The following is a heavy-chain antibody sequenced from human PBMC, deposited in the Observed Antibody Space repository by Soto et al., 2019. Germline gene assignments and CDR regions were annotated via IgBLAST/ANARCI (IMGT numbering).Heavy chain of an antibody. Sequence: GGSLRLSCAASGFTFSSYGMHWVRQAPGKGLEWVAAIWYDGSNKYYAESVKGRVTISRDNSKNTLYLQMNSLRAEDTAVYYCAREQLVSYYCDYWGQGTLVTVSS. CDR1: GFTFSSYG. V-gene: IGHV3-33*01. J-gene: IGHJ4*02. CDR3: AREQLVSYYCDY. D-gene: IGHD1-26*01. CDR2: IWYDGSNK.